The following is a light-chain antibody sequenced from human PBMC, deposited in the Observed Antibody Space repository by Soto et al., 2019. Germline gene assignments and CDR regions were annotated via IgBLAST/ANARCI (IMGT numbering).Light chain of an antibody. V-gene: IGLV2-11*01. J-gene: IGLJ1*01. CDR1: ISDNF. CDR3: CSNTGSIIYV. CDR2: DVYGVS. Sequence: QSVLTQPRSVSGSPGQSVTISCTGSISDNFVSWYQQHPGKAPKLMIYDVYGVSKRPSGVPDRFSGSKSGNTASLTISGLQADDEADYYCCSNTGSIIYVFGTGTKLTVL.